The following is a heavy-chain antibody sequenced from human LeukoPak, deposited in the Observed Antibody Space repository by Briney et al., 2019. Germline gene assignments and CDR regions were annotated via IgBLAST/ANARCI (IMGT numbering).Heavy chain of an antibody. CDR1: GGSFSGYY. V-gene: IGHV4-34*01. CDR2: INHSGST. D-gene: IGHD6-19*01. J-gene: IGHJ5*02. Sequence: PSETLSLTCAVHGGSFSGYYWSWLRQPPGKGLEWLGEINHSGSTNYNPSLKSRVTISVDTSKKKFSLKLSSVTAADADVYYCARPRGRGSGWYPVGWFDGWGQGTLVTASS. CDR3: ARPRGRGSGWYPVGWFDG.